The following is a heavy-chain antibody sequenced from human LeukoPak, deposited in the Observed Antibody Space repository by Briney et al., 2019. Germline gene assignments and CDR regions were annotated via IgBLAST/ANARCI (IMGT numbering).Heavy chain of an antibody. Sequence: PGGSLRLSCAASGFTFSSYSMNWVRQAPGKGLEWVSSISSSSSYIYYADSVKGRFTISRDNSKNTLYLQMNSLRAEDTAVYYCARGVLTGPTFDYWGQGTLVTVSS. CDR3: ARGVLTGPTFDY. CDR1: GFTFSSYS. J-gene: IGHJ4*02. V-gene: IGHV3-21*01. CDR2: ISSSSSYI. D-gene: IGHD3-9*01.